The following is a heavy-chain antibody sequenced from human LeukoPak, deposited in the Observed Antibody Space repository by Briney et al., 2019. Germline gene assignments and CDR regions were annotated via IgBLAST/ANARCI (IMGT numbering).Heavy chain of an antibody. J-gene: IGHJ4*02. Sequence: PSETLSHTCTVSGGSISSYYWSWIRQPAGKGLEWIGRIYTSGSTNYNPSLKSRVTMSVDTSKNQFSLKLSSVTAADTAVYYCARDRAASPYDILTGYRNYYFHYWGQGTLVTVSS. D-gene: IGHD3-9*01. CDR3: ARDRAASPYDILTGYRNYYFHY. V-gene: IGHV4-4*07. CDR1: GGSISSYY. CDR2: IYTSGST.